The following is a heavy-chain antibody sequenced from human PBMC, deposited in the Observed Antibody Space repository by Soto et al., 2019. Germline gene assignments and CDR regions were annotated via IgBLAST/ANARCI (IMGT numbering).Heavy chain of an antibody. Sequence: LSLTCTVSGGSISSSSYYWGWIRQPPGKGLEWSGSIYYSGSTYYNLSRKSRVTIYVDTSKNQCTLRLRSVTAADTALYYCARQRTSVVNQAYFDSWGQGSLVTVSS. J-gene: IGHJ4*02. V-gene: IGHV4-39*01. D-gene: IGHD4-17*01. CDR1: GGSISSSSYY. CDR2: IYYSGST. CDR3: ARQRTSVVNQAYFDS.